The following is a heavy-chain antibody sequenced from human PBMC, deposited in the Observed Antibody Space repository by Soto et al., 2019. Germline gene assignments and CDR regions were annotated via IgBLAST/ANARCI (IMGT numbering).Heavy chain of an antibody. CDR2: ISSSSSYI. CDR1: GFTFSSYS. CDR3: AREGLASSVTTTYYYGMDV. Sequence: EVQLVESGGGLVKPGGSLRLSCAASGFTFSSYSMNWVRQAPGKGLEWVSSISSSSSYIYYADSVKGRFTISRDNAKNSLYLQMNSLRAEDTAVYYCAREGLASSVTTTYYYGMDVWGQGTTVTVSS. J-gene: IGHJ6*02. D-gene: IGHD5-12*01. V-gene: IGHV3-21*01.